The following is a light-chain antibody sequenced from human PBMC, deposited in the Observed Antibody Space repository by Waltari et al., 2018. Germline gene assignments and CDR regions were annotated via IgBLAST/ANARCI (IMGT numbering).Light chain of an antibody. Sequence: QSALTQPASVSGSPGPSITNYCTGTSSDIGSYVYASWYQQHPGKAPKLLIYDVSNRPSGVSYRFSASKSGDTASLTISGLQAEDEADYYCSSFTGSGVLFGGGTK. CDR2: DVS. J-gene: IGLJ2*01. CDR1: SSDIGSYVY. V-gene: IGLV2-14*03. CDR3: SSFTGSGVL.